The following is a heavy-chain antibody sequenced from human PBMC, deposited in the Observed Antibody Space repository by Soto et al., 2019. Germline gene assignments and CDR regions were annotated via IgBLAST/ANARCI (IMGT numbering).Heavy chain of an antibody. CDR3: ASDPGYSSSWYGLNWFDP. V-gene: IGHV1-69*13. D-gene: IGHD6-13*01. J-gene: IGHJ5*02. CDR1: GGTFSSYA. Sequence: SVKVSCKASGGTFSSYAISWVRQAPGQGLEWMGGIIPIFGTANYAQKFQGRVTITADESTSTAYMELSSLRSEDTAVYYCASDPGYSSSWYGLNWFDPWGQGTLVTVSS. CDR2: IIPIFGTA.